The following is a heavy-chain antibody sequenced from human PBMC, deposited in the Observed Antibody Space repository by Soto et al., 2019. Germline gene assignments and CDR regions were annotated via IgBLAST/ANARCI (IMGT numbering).Heavy chain of an antibody. V-gene: IGHV4-39*01. J-gene: IGHJ6*02. CDR1: GGSISSSSYY. D-gene: IGHD6-6*01. CDR2: IYYSGST. Sequence: SETLSLTCTVSGGSISSSSYYWGWIRQPPGKGLEWIGSIYYSGSTYYNPSLKSRVTISVDTSKNQFSLKLSSVTAADTAVYYCERHNILGEYSSSSFPNYYYYGMDVWGQGTTVTVSS. CDR3: ERHNILGEYSSSSFPNYYYYGMDV.